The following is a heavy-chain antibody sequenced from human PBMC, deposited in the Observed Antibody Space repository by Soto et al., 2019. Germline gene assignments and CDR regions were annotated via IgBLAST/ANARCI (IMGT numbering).Heavy chain of an antibody. D-gene: IGHD2-21*01. J-gene: IGHJ6*02. V-gene: IGHV3-30-3*01. CDR3: ARDDLHLVVVNAIPKPAYYYGMDV. Sequence: QVQLVGSGGGVVQPGRSLRLSCAASGFTFSSYAMHWVRQAPGKWLEWVAVISYDGSNKYYADSVKGRFTISRDSSKNTLYRQLNSLRGEDTAVYSCARDDLHLVVVNAIPKPAYYYGMDVWGQGTTVNVSS. CDR1: GFTFSSYA. CDR2: ISYDGSNK.